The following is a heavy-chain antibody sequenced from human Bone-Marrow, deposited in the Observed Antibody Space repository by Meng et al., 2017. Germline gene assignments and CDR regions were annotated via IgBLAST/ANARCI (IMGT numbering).Heavy chain of an antibody. CDR1: GGSISSGGYY. Sequence: SETLSLTCTVSGGSISSGGYYWSWTRQHPGKGLEWIGYIYYSGSTYYNPSLKSRVTISVDTSKNQFSLKLSSVTAADTAVYYCARVGLVGATFDYWGQGTLVTVSS. D-gene: IGHD1-26*01. CDR3: ARVGLVGATFDY. V-gene: IGHV4-31*03. CDR2: IYYSGST. J-gene: IGHJ4*02.